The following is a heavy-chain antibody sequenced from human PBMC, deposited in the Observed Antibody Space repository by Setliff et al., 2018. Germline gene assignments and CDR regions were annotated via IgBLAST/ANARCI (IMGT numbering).Heavy chain of an antibody. Sequence: GASVKVSCKASGGTFGDYGITWVRQAPGQGLEWMGGIILIFDRTKYAQKFQGRVTITADKSTSTAYMELSSLKSEDTAVYYCAREAGSLTSDEYFHHWGQGTLVTV. CDR2: IILIFDRT. CDR3: AREAGSLTSDEYFHH. D-gene: IGHD6-19*01. V-gene: IGHV1-69*06. CDR1: GGTFGDYG. J-gene: IGHJ1*01.